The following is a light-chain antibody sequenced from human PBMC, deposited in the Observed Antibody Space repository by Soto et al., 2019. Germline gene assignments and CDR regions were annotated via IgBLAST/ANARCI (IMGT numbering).Light chain of an antibody. V-gene: IGLV2-23*01. CDR2: EGS. CDR1: SSDVGSYNL. J-gene: IGLJ2*01. Sequence: QSALTQPASVSGSPGQSITISCTGTSSDVGSYNLVSWYQQHPGKAPKLMIYEGSKRPSGVSNRFSGSKSGNTASLTISGLKAEDEADYYSCSYAGSSPYVVFGGGTKLTVL. CDR3: CSYAGSSPYVV.